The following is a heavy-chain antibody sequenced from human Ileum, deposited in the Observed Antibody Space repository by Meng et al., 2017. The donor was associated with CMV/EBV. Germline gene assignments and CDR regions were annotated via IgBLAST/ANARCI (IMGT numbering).Heavy chain of an antibody. CDR2: ITWDGGST. D-gene: IGHD6-13*01. CDR1: GFTFDDYA. CDR3: AKTPLPYSSYYYYGLDV. J-gene: IGHJ6*01. V-gene: IGHV3-43D*03. Sequence: ETLSLTCAASGFTFDDYAMHWVRQAPGKGLEWVSLITWDGGSTYYADSVKGRFTISRDNSKNSLYLQMNSLRPEDTAFYYCAKTPLPYSSYYYYGLDVWGQGNTV.